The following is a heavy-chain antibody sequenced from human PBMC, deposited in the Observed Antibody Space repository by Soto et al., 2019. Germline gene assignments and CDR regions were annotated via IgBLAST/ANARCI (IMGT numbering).Heavy chain of an antibody. CDR1: GFTVSSNY. Sequence: GGSLRLSCAASGFTVSSNYMSWVRQAPGKGLEWVTVISYDGSNKYYADSVKGRFTISRDNSKNTLYLQMNSLRAEDTAVYYCAKEFYDILTGYYNVKLPRGPHYYYYGMDVWGQGTTVTVSS. CDR2: ISYDGSNK. J-gene: IGHJ6*02. CDR3: AKEFYDILTGYYNVKLPRGPHYYYYGMDV. V-gene: IGHV3-30*18. D-gene: IGHD3-9*01.